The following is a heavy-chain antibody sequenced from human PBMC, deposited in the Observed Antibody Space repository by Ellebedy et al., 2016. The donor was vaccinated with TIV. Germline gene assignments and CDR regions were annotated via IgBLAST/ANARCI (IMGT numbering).Heavy chain of an antibody. CDR2: ISYDGNSK. CDR3: ARDLDKSSGWYGGAAY. V-gene: IGHV3-30-3*01. D-gene: IGHD6-19*01. J-gene: IGHJ4*02. CDR1: GFSFSNSW. Sequence: GESLKISCEASGFSFSNSWMHWVRQAPGKGLEWVAVISYDGNSKYYADSVKGRFTISRDNSMTTLYLEMNSLRAEDTAVYYCARDLDKSSGWYGGAAYWGQGTLVTVSS.